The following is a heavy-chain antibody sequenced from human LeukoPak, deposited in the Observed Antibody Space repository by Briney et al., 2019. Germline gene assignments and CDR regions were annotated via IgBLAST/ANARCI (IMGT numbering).Heavy chain of an antibody. Sequence: ASVKVSCKASGYTFTGYYMHWVRQAPGQGLEWMGWINPNSGGTNYAQKFQGRVTMTRDTSISTAYMELSRLRSDDTAVYYCARVSGSYQTYYYYYYMDVWGKGTTVTVSS. CDR1: GYTFTGYY. D-gene: IGHD1-26*01. V-gene: IGHV1-2*02. J-gene: IGHJ6*03. CDR3: ARVSGSYQTYYYYYYMDV. CDR2: INPNSGGT.